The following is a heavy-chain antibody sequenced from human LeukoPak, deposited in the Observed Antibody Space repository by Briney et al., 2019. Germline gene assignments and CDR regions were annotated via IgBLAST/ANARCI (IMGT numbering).Heavy chain of an antibody. V-gene: IGHV4-59*01. D-gene: IGHD3-10*01. CDR2: IYYTGST. J-gene: IGHJ1*01. CDR1: GGSLSSYY. Sequence: SETLSLTCAVSGGSLSSYYWSWIRQPPGAGPERIGYIYYTGSTNYNPSLKSRVTISLDSSTNQFSLNLNSLTTADTAVYYCVRHYYGSGTAKGYFQHWGQGTLVTVSS. CDR3: VRHYYGSGTAKGYFQH.